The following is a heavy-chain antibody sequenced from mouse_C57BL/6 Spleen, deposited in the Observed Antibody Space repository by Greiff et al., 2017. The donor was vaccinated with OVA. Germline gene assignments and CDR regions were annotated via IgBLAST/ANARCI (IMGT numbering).Heavy chain of an antibody. CDR3: ARSVNSRYFDV. CDR2: IYPGSGNT. J-gene: IGHJ1*03. D-gene: IGHD1-3*01. Sequence: QVQLKESGAELVRPGASVKLSCKASGYTFTDYYINWVKQRPGQGLEWIARIYPGSGNTYYNEKFKGKATLTAEKSSSTAYMQLSSLTSEDSAVYFCARSVNSRYFDVWGTGTTVTVSS. V-gene: IGHV1-76*01. CDR1: GYTFTDYY.